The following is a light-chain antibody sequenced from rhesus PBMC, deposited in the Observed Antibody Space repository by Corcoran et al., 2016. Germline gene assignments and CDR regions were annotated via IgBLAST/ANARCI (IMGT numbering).Light chain of an antibody. V-gene: IGKV3-24*04. CDR3: QQSSNLYS. Sequence: ETVVTQSPATLSLSPGERATLSCRASQSVGSYLAWYQPNPGQAPRPLIYGASSRATGIPDRFSGSGSGTDFTLTISSLEPEDVGVYYCQQSSNLYSFGQGTKVEIK. J-gene: IGKJ2*01. CDR2: GAS. CDR1: QSVGSY.